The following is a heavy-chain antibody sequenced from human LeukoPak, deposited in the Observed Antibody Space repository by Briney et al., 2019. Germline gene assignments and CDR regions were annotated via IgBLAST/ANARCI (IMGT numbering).Heavy chain of an antibody. CDR3: AKVRDIAVAPKYFDY. CDR2: ISGSGGST. CDR1: GFTFSSYA. J-gene: IGHJ4*02. Sequence: GGSLRLSCAASGFTFSSYAMSWVRQAPGKGLEWVSAISGSGGSTYYADSVKGRFTISRDNSKNTLYLQMNSLRAEDTAVYYCAKVRDIAVAPKYFDYWGQGTLVTVSS. V-gene: IGHV3-23*01. D-gene: IGHD6-19*01.